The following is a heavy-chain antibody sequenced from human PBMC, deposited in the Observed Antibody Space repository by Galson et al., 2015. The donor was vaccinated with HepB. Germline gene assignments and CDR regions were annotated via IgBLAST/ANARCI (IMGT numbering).Heavy chain of an antibody. V-gene: IGHV1-69*13. D-gene: IGHD2-2*01. J-gene: IGHJ6*03. CDR2: IIPIFGTA. CDR3: ARGGFCSSTSCQLGYYYMDV. Sequence: SVKVSCKASGGTFSGYAISWVRQAPGQGLEWMGGIIPIFGTANYAQKFQGRVTITADESTSTAYMELSSLRSEDTAVYYCARGGFCSSTSCQLGYYYMDVWGKGTTVTVSS. CDR1: GGTFSGYA.